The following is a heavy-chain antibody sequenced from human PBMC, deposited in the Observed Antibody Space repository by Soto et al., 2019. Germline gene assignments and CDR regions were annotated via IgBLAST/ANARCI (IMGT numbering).Heavy chain of an antibody. V-gene: IGHV3-23*01. CDR1: GFTFTNFA. CDR3: AKDPEVVVTAPDY. J-gene: IGHJ4*02. CDR2: VSGTGGGT. Sequence: GGSLRLSCAASGFTFTNFAMSWVRQAPGKGLEWVSGVSGTGGGTYYVDSVKGRFTISRDNSRNTLYLQMNSLSAEDTAVYYCAKDPEVVVTAPDYWGQGTLVTVSS. D-gene: IGHD2-21*02.